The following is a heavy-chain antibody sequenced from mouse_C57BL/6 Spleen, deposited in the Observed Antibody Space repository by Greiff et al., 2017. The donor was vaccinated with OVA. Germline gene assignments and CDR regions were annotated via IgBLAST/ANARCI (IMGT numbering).Heavy chain of an antibody. V-gene: IGHV1-15*01. D-gene: IGHD4-1*01. Sequence: QVQLEQSGAELVRPGASVTLSCKASGYTFTDYEMHWVKQTPVHGLEWIGAIDPETGGTAYNQKFKGKAILTADKSSSTAYMELRSLTSEDSAVYYCTPGTEAMDYWGQGTSVTVSS. J-gene: IGHJ4*01. CDR1: GYTFTDYE. CDR3: TPGTEAMDY. CDR2: IDPETGGT.